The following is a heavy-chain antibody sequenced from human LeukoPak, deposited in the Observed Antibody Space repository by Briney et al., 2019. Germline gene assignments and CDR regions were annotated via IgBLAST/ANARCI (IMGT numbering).Heavy chain of an antibody. Sequence: PGRSLRLSCAASGFTFSSYSMHWVRQAPGKGLEWVAVISYDGSNKYYAASVKGRFTISRDNSKNTLYLQMNSLRAEDTAVYYCARDGAIQLWPNFGYWGKGTLVTVSS. CDR2: ISYDGSNK. CDR3: ARDGAIQLWPNFGY. J-gene: IGHJ4*02. D-gene: IGHD5-18*01. V-gene: IGHV3-30-3*01. CDR1: GFTFSSYS.